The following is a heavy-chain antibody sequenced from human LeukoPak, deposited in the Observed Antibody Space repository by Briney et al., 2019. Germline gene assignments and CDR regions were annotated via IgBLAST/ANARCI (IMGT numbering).Heavy chain of an antibody. V-gene: IGHV4-59*08. D-gene: IGHD2-21*02. CDR2: IYYSGST. Sequence: SETLSLTCTVSGGSISSYYWSWIRQPPGKGLEWIGYIYYSGSTNYNPSLKSRVTISVDTSKNQFSLRLSSVTAADTAVYYCARRGDSILYYYGMDVWGQGTTVTVSS. CDR3: ARRGDSILYYYGMDV. CDR1: GGSISSYY. J-gene: IGHJ6*02.